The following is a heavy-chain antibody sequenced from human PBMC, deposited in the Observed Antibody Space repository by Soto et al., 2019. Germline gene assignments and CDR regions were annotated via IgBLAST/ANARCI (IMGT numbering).Heavy chain of an antibody. Sequence: QPGGSLRLSCAVSGFTFDDNAMHWVRQAPEKGLEWVSGINWKSDIGYADSVKGRITISRDNAENSLHLQMNSLRAEDTALYYCAISQDRGGRTTFIYWGQGTQVTVSS. D-gene: IGHD3-16*01. CDR3: AISQDRGGRTTFIY. J-gene: IGHJ4*02. V-gene: IGHV3-9*01. CDR1: GFTFDDNA. CDR2: INWKSDI.